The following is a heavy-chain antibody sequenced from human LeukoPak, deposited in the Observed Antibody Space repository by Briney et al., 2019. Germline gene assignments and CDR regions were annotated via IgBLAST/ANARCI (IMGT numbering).Heavy chain of an antibody. Sequence: SETLSLTCTVSGGSISSGGYYWRWIRQHPGKGLEWIGYIYYSGSTNYNPSLKSRGTISVDPCKSQFSLKLSSVSAADTAVYYCARGVLLNSGYDYLPHFDYWGPGALVTVSS. CDR2: IYYSGST. V-gene: IGHV4-31*03. CDR1: GGSISSGGYY. CDR3: ARGVLLNSGYDYLPHFDY. J-gene: IGHJ4*02. D-gene: IGHD5-12*01.